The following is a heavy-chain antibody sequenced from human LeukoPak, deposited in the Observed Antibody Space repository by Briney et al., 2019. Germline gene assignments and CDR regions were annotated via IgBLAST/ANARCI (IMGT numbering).Heavy chain of an antibody. CDR2: IYYSGST. CDR1: GGSISSGGYY. Sequence: SQTLSLTCTVSGGSISSGGYYWSWIRQQPGKGLEWIGYIYYSGSTYYNPSLKSRVTISVDTSKNQFSLKLSSATAADTAVYYCARARRDGYNYIDHWGQGTLVTVSS. CDR3: ARARRDGYNYIDH. J-gene: IGHJ4*02. V-gene: IGHV4-31*03. D-gene: IGHD5-24*01.